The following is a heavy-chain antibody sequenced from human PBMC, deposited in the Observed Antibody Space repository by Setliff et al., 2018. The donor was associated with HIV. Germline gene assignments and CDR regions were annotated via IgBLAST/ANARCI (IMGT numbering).Heavy chain of an antibody. V-gene: IGHV4-59*08. CDR2: IYNYGSP. CDR1: GDSITSHY. D-gene: IGHD6-19*01. CDR3: ARVLSNGWSGGVDY. Sequence: PSETLSLTCIVSGDSITSHYWSWIRQPPGKGLEWIGNIYNYGSPNYNPSLKSRVTISVDTSKNQFSLKLYSVTAADTAVYYCARVLSNGWSGGVDYWGQGTLVTVSS. J-gene: IGHJ4*02.